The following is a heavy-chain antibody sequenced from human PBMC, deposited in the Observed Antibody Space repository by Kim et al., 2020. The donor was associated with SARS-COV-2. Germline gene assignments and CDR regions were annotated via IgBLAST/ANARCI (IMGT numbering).Heavy chain of an antibody. V-gene: IGHV1-46*01. CDR3: ARAYSGSYYSYYYYGMDV. D-gene: IGHD1-26*01. CDR2: INPSGGST. Sequence: ASVKVSCKASGYTFTSYYMHWVRQAPGQGLEWMGIINPSGGSTSYAQKFQGRVTMTRDTSTSTVYMELSSLRSEDTAVYYCARAYSGSYYSYYYYGMDVWGQGTTVTVSS. CDR1: GYTFTSYY. J-gene: IGHJ6*02.